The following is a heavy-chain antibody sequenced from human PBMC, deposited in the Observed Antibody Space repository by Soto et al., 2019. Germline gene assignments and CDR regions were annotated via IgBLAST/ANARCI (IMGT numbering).Heavy chain of an antibody. J-gene: IGHJ4*02. CDR1: GYTFISYY. V-gene: IGHV1-46*01. CDR3: ARVKYRSGWIYFDY. D-gene: IGHD6-19*01. CDR2: INPSTGST. Sequence: QVQLVQSGAEVKKPGASVKVSCKSSGYTFISYYMHWVRQAPGQGLEWMGVINPSTGSTNYAQKFQDKVTITRDTATSTVCLELSSLRSEDSAVYYCARVKYRSGWIYFDYWGQGTLVTVSS.